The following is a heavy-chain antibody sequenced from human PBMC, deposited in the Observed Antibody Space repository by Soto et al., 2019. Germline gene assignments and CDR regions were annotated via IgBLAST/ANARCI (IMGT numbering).Heavy chain of an antibody. J-gene: IGHJ4*02. CDR2: IYYSGST. Sequence: QVQLQESGPGLVKPSQTLSLTCTVSGGSISSGGYYWSWIRQHPGKGLEWIGYIYYSGSTYYNPSLKSRVTKSVDTSKNQFSLKLSSVTAADTAVYYCARERVRLTDSSGYPRYYFDYWGQGTLVTVSS. D-gene: IGHD3-22*01. CDR3: ARERVRLTDSSGYPRYYFDY. V-gene: IGHV4-31*03. CDR1: GGSISSGGYY.